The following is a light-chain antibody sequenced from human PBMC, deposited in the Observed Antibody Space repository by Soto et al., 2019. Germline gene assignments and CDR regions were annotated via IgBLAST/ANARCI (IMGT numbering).Light chain of an antibody. Sequence: DIQMTQSPSTLSASVGDRVTITCRASQSITNWLAWYQQKPGKAPKPLIYMASSLESGVPSRFSGSGGGTEFTLTISSLQPDDFATYYCQQYYRQAKFGQGTKVDI. V-gene: IGKV1-5*03. J-gene: IGKJ1*01. CDR2: MAS. CDR1: QSITNW. CDR3: QQYYRQAK.